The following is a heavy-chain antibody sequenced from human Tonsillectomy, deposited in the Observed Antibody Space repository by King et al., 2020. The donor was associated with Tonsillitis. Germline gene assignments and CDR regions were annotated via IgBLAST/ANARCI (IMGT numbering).Heavy chain of an antibody. J-gene: IGHJ4*02. CDR3: ARGPSAISGVVITPPTYFDF. Sequence: VQLQQWGAGLLKPSETLSLTCAVYGGSFSDYSWSWIRQPPGKGLEWIGEINHGGGTYYNPSLKSRVTISVDTSKNQFSLRMSSVTAADTAVYYCARGPSAISGVVITPPTYFDFXGQGTLVTVSS. CDR1: GGSFSDYS. D-gene: IGHD3-3*01. CDR2: INHGGGT. V-gene: IGHV4-34*01.